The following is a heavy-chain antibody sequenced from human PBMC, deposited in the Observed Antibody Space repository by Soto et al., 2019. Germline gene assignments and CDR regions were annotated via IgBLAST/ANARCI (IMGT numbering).Heavy chain of an antibody. V-gene: IGHV3-66*01. Sequence: GGSLRLSCAASGFTVSSNYMSWVRQAPGKGLEWVSVIYSGGSTYYADSVKGRFTISRDNSKNTLYLQMNSLRAEDTAVYYCARDRGRGGSIEWSGSGWYSAFDIWGQGTMVTVSS. J-gene: IGHJ3*02. CDR1: GFTVSSNY. CDR3: ARDRGRGGSIEWSGSGWYSAFDI. CDR2: IYSGGST. D-gene: IGHD6-19*01.